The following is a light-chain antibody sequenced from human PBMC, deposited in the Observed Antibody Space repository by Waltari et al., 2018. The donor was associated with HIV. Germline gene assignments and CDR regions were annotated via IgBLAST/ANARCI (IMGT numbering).Light chain of an antibody. Sequence: SYELTQPPSVSVSPGQTARITCSGDALPKKYAYWYQQKSGQAPVLVIYEDSKRPSGIPERISGASSGTMATWTISGAQVEDEADYYCYSRDSSGNHRVFGGGTKLTVL. CDR2: EDS. J-gene: IGLJ2*01. CDR3: YSRDSSGNHRV. CDR1: ALPKKY. V-gene: IGLV3-10*01.